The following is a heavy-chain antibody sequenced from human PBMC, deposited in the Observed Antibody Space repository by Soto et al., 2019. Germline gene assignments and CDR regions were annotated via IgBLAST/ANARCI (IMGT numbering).Heavy chain of an antibody. V-gene: IGHV3-23*01. J-gene: IGHJ4*02. CDR3: EKTASMTIRDGFDH. D-gene: IGHD4-17*01. Sequence: EVQVLESGGGLVQPGGSLRLSCAASGFTFSSYAMSWIRQAPGQGLEWVSAIRGSGSNRYYADSVKGRFTISRDNSKSTLSLQMNSLRAEDTALYYCEKTASMTIRDGFDHWGEGTLVTVAS. CDR1: GFTFSSYA. CDR2: IRGSGSNR.